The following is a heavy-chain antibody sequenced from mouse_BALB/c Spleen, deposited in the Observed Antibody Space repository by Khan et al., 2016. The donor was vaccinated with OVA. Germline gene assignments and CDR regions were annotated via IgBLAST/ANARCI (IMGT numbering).Heavy chain of an antibody. CDR3: ARGYDFFAS. D-gene: IGHD2-14*01. CDR2: VNPNTDNI. J-gene: IGHJ3*01. V-gene: IGHV1-26*01. CDR1: GYSFTLYY. Sequence: VQLKQSGPDLVKPGASVKISCKASGYSFTLYYMSSVKQSHGKSLEWIGRVNPNTDNINYNQEFKGKAILTVDKSSNTAYMELRSLTSEDSAVYFCARGYDFFASWGQGTLVTVSA.